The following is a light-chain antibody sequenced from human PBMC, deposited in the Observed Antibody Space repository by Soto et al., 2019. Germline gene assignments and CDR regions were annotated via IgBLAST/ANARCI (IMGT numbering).Light chain of an antibody. Sequence: DIQMTQSPSSLSASVGDRVTITCRASQSISSYLNWYQQKPGKAPKLLIYAASSLQSGVTSRFSGSGSGTYFTLTISSLQPEDFATYYCQQSYRTPWTFGQGTKVDIK. CDR2: AAS. CDR3: QQSYRTPWT. J-gene: IGKJ1*01. CDR1: QSISSY. V-gene: IGKV1-39*01.